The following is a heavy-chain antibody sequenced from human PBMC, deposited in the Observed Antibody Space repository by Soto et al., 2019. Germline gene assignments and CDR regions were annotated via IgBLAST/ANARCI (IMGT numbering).Heavy chain of an antibody. CDR3: ASSAVRVSIVLVPAAIGY. J-gene: IGHJ4*02. CDR1: GFTFSSYA. D-gene: IGHD2-2*02. CDR2: ISYDGSNK. Sequence: GGSLRLSCAASGFTFSSYAMHWVRQAPGKGLEWVAVISYDGSNKYYADSVKGRFTISRDNSKNTLYLQMNSLRAEDTDVYYCASSAVRVSIVLVPAAIGYWGQGTLVTVSS. V-gene: IGHV3-30-3*01.